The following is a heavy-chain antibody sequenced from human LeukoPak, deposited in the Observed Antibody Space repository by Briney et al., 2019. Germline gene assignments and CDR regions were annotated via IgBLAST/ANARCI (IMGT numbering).Heavy chain of an antibody. Sequence: GGSLRLSCAASGFTVDSNYLSWVRQAPGKGLEWVSAISGSGGSTFHADSVKGRFTISRDNSKNTLYLQMNSLRAEDTAIYYCAKASSALGYCSGGSCYSVDYWGQGTLVTVSS. CDR3: AKASSALGYCSGGSCYSVDY. V-gene: IGHV3-23*01. CDR2: ISGSGGST. D-gene: IGHD2-15*01. CDR1: GFTVDSNY. J-gene: IGHJ4*02.